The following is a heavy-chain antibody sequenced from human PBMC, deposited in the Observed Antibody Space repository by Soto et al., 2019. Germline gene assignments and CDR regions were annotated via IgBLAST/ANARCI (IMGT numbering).Heavy chain of an antibody. CDR2: ISGSGGST. Sequence: GGSLRLSCAASGFTFSSYAMSWVRQAPGKGLEWVSAISGSGGSTYYADSVKGRFTISRDNSKITLYLQMNSLRAEDTAVYYCANTIYTMVRGYYGMDVWGQGTTVTVSS. D-gene: IGHD3-10*01. V-gene: IGHV3-23*01. CDR3: ANTIYTMVRGYYGMDV. J-gene: IGHJ6*02. CDR1: GFTFSSYA.